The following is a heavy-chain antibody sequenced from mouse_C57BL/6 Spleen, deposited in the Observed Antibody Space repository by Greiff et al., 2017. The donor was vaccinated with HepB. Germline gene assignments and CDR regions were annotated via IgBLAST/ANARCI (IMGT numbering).Heavy chain of an antibody. CDR1: GYTFTSYW. J-gene: IGHJ3*01. V-gene: IGHV1-50*01. Sequence: QVQLQQPGAELVKPGASVKLSCKASGYTFTSYWMQWVKQRPGQGLEWIGEIDPSDSYTNYNQKFKGKATLTVDTSSSTAYMQLSSLTSEDSAVYYCAREGGGSSDGFAYWGQGTLVTVSA. CDR3: AREGGGSSDGFAY. CDR2: IDPSDSYT. D-gene: IGHD1-1*01.